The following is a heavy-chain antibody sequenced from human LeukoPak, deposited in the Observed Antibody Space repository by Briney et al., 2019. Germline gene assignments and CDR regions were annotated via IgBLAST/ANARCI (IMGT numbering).Heavy chain of an antibody. J-gene: IGHJ4*02. Sequence: GGSLRLSCAASGFTVSSNYMSWVRQAPGKGLEWVSGIYSGGSTYYADSVKGRFTISRDNSKNTLYLQMNSLRAEDTAVYYCARARYYYDSSGYYYLDYWGQGTLVTVSS. CDR3: ARARYYYDSSGYYYLDY. D-gene: IGHD3-22*01. CDR1: GFTVSSNY. V-gene: IGHV3-66*01. CDR2: IYSGGST.